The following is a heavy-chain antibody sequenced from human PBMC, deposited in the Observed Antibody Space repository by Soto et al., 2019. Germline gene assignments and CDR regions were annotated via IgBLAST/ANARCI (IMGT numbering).Heavy chain of an antibody. CDR2: ISDDGSRA. CDR3: TRGPRPSSVGTGAF. Sequence: PGGSLRLSCTASGFTFSMYWMHWVRQVPGKGPEWVSRISDDGSRADYADSVKGRFTISRDNAKNTLYLEMHVLRADDTAVYYCTRGPRPSSVGTGAFWGQGXPVTVSS. V-gene: IGHV3-74*01. CDR1: GFTFSMYW. D-gene: IGHD3-10*01. J-gene: IGHJ4*02.